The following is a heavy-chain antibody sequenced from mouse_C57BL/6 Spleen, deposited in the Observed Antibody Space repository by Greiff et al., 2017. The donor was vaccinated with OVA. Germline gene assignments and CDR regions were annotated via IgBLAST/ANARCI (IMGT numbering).Heavy chain of an antibody. V-gene: IGHV4-1*01. CDR2: INPDSSTI. D-gene: IGHD2-2*01. CDR1: GIAFSRYW. J-gene: IGHJ1*03. Sequence: EVKLLESGGGLVQPGGSLKLSCAASGIAFSRYWMSWVRRAPGKGLEWIGEINPDSSTINYAPSLKDKFIISRDNDKNTLYLQMSKVRSEDTALYYCARMGGYEWYFDVWGTGTTVTVSS. CDR3: ARMGGYEWYFDV.